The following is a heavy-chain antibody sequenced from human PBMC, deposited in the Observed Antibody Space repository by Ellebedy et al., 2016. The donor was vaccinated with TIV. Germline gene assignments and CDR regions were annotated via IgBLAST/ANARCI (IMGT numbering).Heavy chain of an antibody. D-gene: IGHD3-22*01. Sequence: GESLKISXAASGFTFSSYWMSWVRQAPGKGLEWVSYISSSSSTIYYADSVKGRFTISRDNAKNSLYLQMNSLRDEDTAVYYCARAYDSSDQTANWFDPWGQGTLVTVSS. CDR1: GFTFSSYW. CDR3: ARAYDSSDQTANWFDP. V-gene: IGHV3-48*02. J-gene: IGHJ5*02. CDR2: ISSSSSTI.